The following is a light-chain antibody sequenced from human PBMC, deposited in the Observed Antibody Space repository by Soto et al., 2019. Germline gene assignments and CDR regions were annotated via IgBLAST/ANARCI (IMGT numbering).Light chain of an antibody. CDR3: HQYCSYPLT. CDR2: AAS. CDR1: QGISSY. J-gene: IGKJ3*01. V-gene: IGKV1-8*01. Sequence: AIRMTQSPSSFSASTGDRVTITCRASQGISSYLAWYQQKPGKAPKLLIYAASTLQSGVPSRFSGSGSGTDFTLTIRCLQAEDFATYYCHQYCSYPLTFGPGTKVDIK.